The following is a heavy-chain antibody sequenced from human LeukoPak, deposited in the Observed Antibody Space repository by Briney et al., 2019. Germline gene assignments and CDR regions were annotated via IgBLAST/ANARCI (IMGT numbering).Heavy chain of an antibody. Sequence: ASETLSLTCAVYGGSFSGYYWSWIRQPPGKGLEWIGEINHSGSTNYNPSLKSRVTISVDTSKNQFSLKLSSVTAEATAVYYCASHLWFGELNWFDPWGQGTLVTVSS. CDR2: INHSGST. V-gene: IGHV4-34*01. J-gene: IGHJ5*02. D-gene: IGHD3-10*01. CDR1: GGSFSGYY. CDR3: ASHLWFGELNWFDP.